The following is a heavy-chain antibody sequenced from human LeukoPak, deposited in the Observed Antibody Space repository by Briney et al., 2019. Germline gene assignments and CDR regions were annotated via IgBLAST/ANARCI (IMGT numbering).Heavy chain of an antibody. V-gene: IGHV3-30*18. Sequence: SGGSLRLSCAASGFTFSRYGLHWVRQAPGKGLEWVAVIANDGKDKKYADSVKGRLTISRDNSKGTLYLQMNSLRAEDTAVYYCAKDQQVGAAAYYFDSWGQGTLVTVSS. CDR2: IANDGKDK. CDR3: AKDQQVGAAAYYFDS. J-gene: IGHJ4*02. CDR1: GFTFSRYG. D-gene: IGHD6-13*01.